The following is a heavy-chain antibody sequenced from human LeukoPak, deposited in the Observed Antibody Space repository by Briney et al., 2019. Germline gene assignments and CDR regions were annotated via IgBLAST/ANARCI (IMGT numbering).Heavy chain of an antibody. CDR2: IHYTGSA. CDR3: TREYTAHSDL. D-gene: IGHD2-21*02. Sequence: SETLSLTCTVSGGSISTNNYYWNWIRQPPEQGLEWIGSIHYTGSAWYSPSLKSRVTISVDTSKNQFSLRLNSVTAADTAVYFCTREYTAHSDLWGRGPGLRVSS. V-gene: IGHV4-39*02. CDR1: GGSISTNNYY. J-gene: IGHJ5*02.